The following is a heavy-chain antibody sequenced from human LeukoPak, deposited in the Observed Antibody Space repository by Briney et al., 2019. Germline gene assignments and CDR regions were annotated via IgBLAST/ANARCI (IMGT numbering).Heavy chain of an antibody. D-gene: IGHD6-19*01. J-gene: IGHJ3*02. Sequence: PSETLSLTCTVSGGSISSYYWSWIRQPAGKGLEWIGRIYTSGSTNYNPSLKSRVTMSVDTSKNQFSLKLSSVTAADTAVYYCARGGYSSGGDAFDIWGQGTMVTVSS. CDR3: ARGGYSSGGDAFDI. CDR1: GGSISSYY. V-gene: IGHV4-4*07. CDR2: IYTSGST.